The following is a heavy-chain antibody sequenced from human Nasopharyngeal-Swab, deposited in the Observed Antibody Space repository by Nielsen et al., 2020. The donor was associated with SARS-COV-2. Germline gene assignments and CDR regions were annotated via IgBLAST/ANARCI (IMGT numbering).Heavy chain of an antibody. CDR1: GFTFSDHY. V-gene: IGHV3-72*01. Sequence: GESLKISCAASGFTFSDHYMDWFRQAPGKGLEWVGRTRNKANSYTTEYAASVKGRFTISRDDSKNSLYLQMNSLKTEDTAVYYCRVVVTATDFDYWGQGTLVTVSS. D-gene: IGHD2-21*02. J-gene: IGHJ4*02. CDR2: TRNKANSYTT. CDR3: RVVVTATDFDY.